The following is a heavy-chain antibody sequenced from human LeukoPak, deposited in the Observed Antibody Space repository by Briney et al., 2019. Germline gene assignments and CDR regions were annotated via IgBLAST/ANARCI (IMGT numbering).Heavy chain of an antibody. V-gene: IGHV3-23*01. CDR3: AGDYSSSSGNWFDP. D-gene: IGHD6-6*01. Sequence: GGSLRLSCAASGFTFSSYAMSWVRQAPGKGLEWVSAISGSGGSTYYADSVKGRFTISRDNSKNTLYLQMNSLRAEDTAVYYCAGDYSSSSGNWFDPWGQGTLVTVSS. CDR1: GFTFSSYA. CDR2: ISGSGGST. J-gene: IGHJ5*02.